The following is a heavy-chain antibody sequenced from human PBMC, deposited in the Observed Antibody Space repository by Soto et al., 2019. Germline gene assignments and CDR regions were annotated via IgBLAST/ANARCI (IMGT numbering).Heavy chain of an antibody. CDR2: IYHSGNT. CDR1: GGSISSGGYY. CDR3: ARVGISSSDAFDI. V-gene: IGHV4-31*03. D-gene: IGHD6-6*01. Sequence: PSETLSLTCSVSGGSISSGGYYWSWIRQLPGKDLEWIGYIYHSGNTYYNSSLKSRLTISVDTSKNQFFLNLTSATASDTAVYYCARVGISSSDAFDIWDQGTMCTVPS. J-gene: IGHJ3*02.